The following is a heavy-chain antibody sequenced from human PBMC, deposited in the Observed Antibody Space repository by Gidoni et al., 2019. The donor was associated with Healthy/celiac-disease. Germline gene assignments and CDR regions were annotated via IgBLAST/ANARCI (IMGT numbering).Heavy chain of an antibody. V-gene: IGHV4-31*03. CDR2: SYYSGST. Sequence: QVQLQESGPGLVKPSQTLSLPCTVSGGSISSGGYYWSWIRQHPGKGLEWIGYSYYSGSTYYNPSLKSRVTISVDTSKNQISLKLSSGTAADTAVYYCARDGTDCSGGSCYGIDYWGQGTLVTVSS. CDR3: ARDGTDCSGGSCYGIDY. J-gene: IGHJ4*02. CDR1: GGSISSGGYY. D-gene: IGHD2-15*01.